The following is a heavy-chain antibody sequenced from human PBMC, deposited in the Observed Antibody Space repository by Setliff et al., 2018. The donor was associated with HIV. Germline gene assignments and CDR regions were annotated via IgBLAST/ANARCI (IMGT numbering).Heavy chain of an antibody. Sequence: SETLSLTCVVYGGSFTNSYWSWIRQPPGKGLECIGEINHSGITNYNPSLKSRGTISVDTSKNQFSLKLRSVTAADTAVYYCARHTLSLNPFDPWGQGTLVTVSS. J-gene: IGHJ5*02. V-gene: IGHV4-34*01. CDR2: INHSGIT. D-gene: IGHD2-2*02. CDR1: GGSFTNSY. CDR3: ARHTLSLNPFDP.